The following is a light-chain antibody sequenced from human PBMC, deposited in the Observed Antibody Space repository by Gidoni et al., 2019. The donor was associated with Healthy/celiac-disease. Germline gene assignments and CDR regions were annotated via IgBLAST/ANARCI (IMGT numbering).Light chain of an antibody. V-gene: IGKV3-11*01. J-gene: IGKJ4*01. CDR3: QQRSNWPRT. Sequence: IVLTYSPSPLSLSPGERATLPCRASQSVSSYLAWYQQKPGQAPRLLIYGASNRATGIPARFSGSGSGTDFTLTISSLEPEDFAVYYCQQRSNWPRTFGGGTKVEIK. CDR1: QSVSSY. CDR2: GAS.